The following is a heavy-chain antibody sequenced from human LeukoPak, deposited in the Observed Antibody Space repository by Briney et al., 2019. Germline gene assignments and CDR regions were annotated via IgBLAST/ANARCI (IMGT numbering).Heavy chain of an antibody. Sequence: GASVKVSCKASGGTFSSYAISWVRQAPGQGLEWMGRIIPILGIANYAQKFQGRVTITADKSTSTAYMELSSLRSEDTAVYYCALNPDWNDVGYWGQGTLVTVSS. V-gene: IGHV1-69*04. CDR1: GGTFSSYA. CDR3: ALNPDWNDVGY. J-gene: IGHJ4*02. CDR2: IIPILGIA. D-gene: IGHD1-1*01.